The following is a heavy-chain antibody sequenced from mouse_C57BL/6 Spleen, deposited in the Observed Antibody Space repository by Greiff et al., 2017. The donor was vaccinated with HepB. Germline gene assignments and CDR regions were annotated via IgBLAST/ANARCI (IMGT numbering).Heavy chain of an antibody. CDR1: GYTFTDYY. CDR3: ASGYYGSSYDV. J-gene: IGHJ1*03. Sequence: EVQLQQSGPVLVKPGASVKMSCKASGYTFTDYYMNWVKQSHGKSLEWIGVINPYNGGTSYNQKFKGKATLTVDKSSSTAYMELNSLTSEDSAVYYCASGYYGSSYDVWGTGTTVTVSS. V-gene: IGHV1-19*01. CDR2: INPYNGGT. D-gene: IGHD1-1*01.